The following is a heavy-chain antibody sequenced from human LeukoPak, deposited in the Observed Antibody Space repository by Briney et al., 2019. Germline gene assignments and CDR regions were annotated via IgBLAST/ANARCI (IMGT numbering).Heavy chain of an antibody. CDR1: GXSFSSSSYY. CDR2: IYYSGST. D-gene: IGHD3-16*02. V-gene: IGHV4-39*07. Sequence: SETLSLTCTVSGXSFSSSSYYWGWIRQPPGKGLEWIGSIYYSGSTYYNPSLKSRVTISVDTSKNQFSLKLSSVTAADTAVYYCARVVVRVFDYWGQGTLVTVSS. CDR3: ARVVVRVFDY. J-gene: IGHJ4*02.